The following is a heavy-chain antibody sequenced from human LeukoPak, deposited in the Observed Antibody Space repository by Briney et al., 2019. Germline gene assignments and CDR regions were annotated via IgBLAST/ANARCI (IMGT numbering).Heavy chain of an antibody. D-gene: IGHD3-22*01. CDR1: GGSISSSSYY. CDR2: IYYSGST. V-gene: IGHV4-39*01. Sequence: SETLSLTCTVSGGSISSSSYYWGWIRQPPGKGLEWIGRIYYSGSTYYNPSLKSRVTISVDTSKNQFSLKLSSVTAADTAVYYCASPGRYDRSGYYRGYYYYGMDVWGQGTTVTVSS. J-gene: IGHJ6*02. CDR3: ASPGRYDRSGYYRGYYYYGMDV.